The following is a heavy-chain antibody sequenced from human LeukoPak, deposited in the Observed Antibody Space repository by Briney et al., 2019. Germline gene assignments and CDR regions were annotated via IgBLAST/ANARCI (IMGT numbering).Heavy chain of an antibody. CDR3: TRDRSRAEDD. J-gene: IGHJ4*02. V-gene: IGHV3-7*01. Sequence: PGGSLRLSCAASGFTFSGHWVSWVRQAPGKGPEWVANINQGGSDKYYVDSVKGRFTISRDNANNLLYLQMNSLRGEDTAMYYCTRDRSRAEDDWGQGTLVTVSS. CDR2: INQGGSDK. D-gene: IGHD1-14*01. CDR1: GFTFSGHW.